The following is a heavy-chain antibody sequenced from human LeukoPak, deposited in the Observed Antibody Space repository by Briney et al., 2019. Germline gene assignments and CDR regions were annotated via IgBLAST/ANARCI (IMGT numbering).Heavy chain of an antibody. Sequence: GGSLRLSCAASGFTVSSNYMSWVRQAPGKGLEWVSVIYSGGSTYYADSVKGRFTISRDNSNNTLYLQMNSLRAEDTAVYYCARGRYSSSWKDYWGQGTLVTVSS. CDR2: IYSGGST. V-gene: IGHV3-53*01. J-gene: IGHJ4*02. CDR3: ARGRYSSSWKDY. D-gene: IGHD6-13*01. CDR1: GFTVSSNY.